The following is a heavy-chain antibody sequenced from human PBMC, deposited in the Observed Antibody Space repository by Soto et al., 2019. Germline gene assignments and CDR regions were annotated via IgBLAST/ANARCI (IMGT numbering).Heavy chain of an antibody. J-gene: IGHJ6*03. V-gene: IGHV4-59*01. CDR1: GDSISSSY. CDR2: IDDTGST. CDR3: ARGVLEWLLRDSYYYYMDV. Sequence: PSETLSLTCTVSGDSISSSYRNWIRQAPGKGLEWIGYIDDTGSTNYNPSLKSRVTLSVDPSNNQYSLKLSSVTAADTAVYYCARGVLEWLLRDSYYYYMDVWGKRTTVTVSS. D-gene: IGHD3-3*01.